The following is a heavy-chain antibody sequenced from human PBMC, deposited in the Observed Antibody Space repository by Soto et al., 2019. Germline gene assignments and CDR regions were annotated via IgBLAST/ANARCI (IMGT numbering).Heavy chain of an antibody. V-gene: IGHV1-18*01. CDR3: ARDRGVAPPVAGNTHYYYYMDV. D-gene: IGHD6-19*01. CDR1: GYSFTNYG. CDR2: ISAFHGNT. J-gene: IGHJ6*03. Sequence: QDQLLQSGAEVKKPGASVTVSCKASGYSFTNYGITWVRQAPGQWLEGMGWISAFHGNTHYAQKLQGRVTLTTDASTSTAYMELRSLRSDDTAVYYCARDRGVAPPVAGNTHYYYYMDVWGKGTTVTVSS.